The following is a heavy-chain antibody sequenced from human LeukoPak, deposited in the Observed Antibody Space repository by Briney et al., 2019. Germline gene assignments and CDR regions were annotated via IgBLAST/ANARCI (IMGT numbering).Heavy chain of an antibody. J-gene: IGHJ4*02. V-gene: IGHV1-18*01. D-gene: IGHD2-2*01. CDR2: ISAYNGNT. Sequence: ASVKVSCKASGYTFTSYGLSWVREAPGQALEWMGWISAYNGNTHYAQKLQGRVTMTTDTSTSTAYMELRRLRSDNTGVYYCAREVLSSRHIVVVPAATIFDYWGERALVTVSS. CDR3: AREVLSSRHIVVVPAATIFDY. CDR1: GYTFTSYG.